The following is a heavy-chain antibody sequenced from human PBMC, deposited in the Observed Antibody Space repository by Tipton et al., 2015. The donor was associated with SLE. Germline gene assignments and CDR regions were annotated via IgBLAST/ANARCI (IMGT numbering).Heavy chain of an antibody. J-gene: IGHJ6*02. Sequence: LRLSCAVYGGSFSGYYWSWIRQPPGKGLEWIGYIYYSGSTNYNPSLKSRVTISVDTSKNQFSLKLSSVTAADTAVYYCAREARMGSYYDFWSGYSYYGMDVWGQGTTVTVSS. D-gene: IGHD3-3*01. V-gene: IGHV4-59*12. CDR1: GGSFSGYY. CDR2: IYYSGST. CDR3: AREARMGSYYDFWSGYSYYGMDV.